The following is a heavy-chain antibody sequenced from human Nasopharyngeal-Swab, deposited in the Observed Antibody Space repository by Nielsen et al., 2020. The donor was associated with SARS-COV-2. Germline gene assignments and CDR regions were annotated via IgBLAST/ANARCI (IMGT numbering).Heavy chain of an antibody. Sequence: GESLKISCAASGFTFSSYAMHWVRQASGKGLEWVSAIRGRGGSSYSAYAVKGRYTVSRDNSNNTLYLQMSSQRPENTAVYFSARARTGLSRSIAAAGLDTFDIWGQGTMVTVSS. D-gene: IGHD6-13*01. CDR3: ARARTGLSRSIAAAGLDTFDI. CDR2: IRGRGGSS. J-gene: IGHJ3*02. V-gene: IGHV3-23*01. CDR1: GFTFSSYA.